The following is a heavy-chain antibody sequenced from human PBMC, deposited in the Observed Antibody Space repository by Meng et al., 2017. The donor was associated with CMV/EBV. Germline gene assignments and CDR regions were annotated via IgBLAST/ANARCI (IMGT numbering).Heavy chain of an antibody. Sequence: ASVKVSCKASGYTFTGYYMHWVRQAPGQGLEWMGWINPNSGGTNYAQKFQGRVTMTRDTSISTAYMELSRLRSDDTAVYYCARTYYYGSGSWDWGQGTLVTVSS. J-gene: IGHJ4*02. D-gene: IGHD3-10*01. CDR3: ARTYYYGSGSWD. CDR2: INPNSGGT. V-gene: IGHV1-2*02. CDR1: GYTFTGYY.